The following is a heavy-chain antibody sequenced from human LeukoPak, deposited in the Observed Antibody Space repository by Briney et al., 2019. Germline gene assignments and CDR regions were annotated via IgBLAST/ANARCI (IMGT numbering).Heavy chain of an antibody. CDR3: ARGRLKDY. CDR2: INHSGST. D-gene: IGHD3-3*01. CDR1: GGSFSGYY. J-gene: IGHJ4*02. Sequence: SETLSLTCAVYGGSFSGYYWSWIRQPPGKGLEWIGEINHSGSTNYNPSLKSRVTISVDTTKNQFPLKLSSVTAADAAVYYCARGRLKDYWGQGTLATVSS. V-gene: IGHV4-34*01.